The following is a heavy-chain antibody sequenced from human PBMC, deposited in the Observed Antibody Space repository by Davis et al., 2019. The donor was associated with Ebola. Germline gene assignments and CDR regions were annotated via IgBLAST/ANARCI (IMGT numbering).Heavy chain of an antibody. D-gene: IGHD3-10*01. CDR1: GDSVSINSAG. CDR2: TYYNSKWYS. J-gene: IGHJ4*02. Sequence: HSQTLSLTCDISGDSVSINSAGWNWIRQSPSRGLEWLGRTYYNSKWYSDYATSVRGRITINADTSGNKFYLQLNSVTPDDTAVYYCARRYYGSGTYYKDYWGQGTLVTVSS. V-gene: IGHV6-1*01. CDR3: ARRYYGSGTYYKDY.